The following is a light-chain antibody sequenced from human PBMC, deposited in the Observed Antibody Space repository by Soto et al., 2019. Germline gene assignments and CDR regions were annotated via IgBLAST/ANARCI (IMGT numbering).Light chain of an antibody. CDR3: QQSSSTPQT. V-gene: IGKV1-39*01. CDR1: QSIRTY. J-gene: IGKJ1*01. Sequence: DIQMTQSPSSLSASVGDRVTITCLASQSIRTYLNWYQQKPGKAPKLLIYAASNLQSGLPSRFSGSGSGTDFTLTISSLQPEDFATYYCQQSSSTPQTFGPGTKVEIK. CDR2: AAS.